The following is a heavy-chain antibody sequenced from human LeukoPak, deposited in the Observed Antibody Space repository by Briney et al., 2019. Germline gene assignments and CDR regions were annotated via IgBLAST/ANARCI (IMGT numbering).Heavy chain of an antibody. Sequence: PGGSLRLSCAASGFTFDDYAMHWVRQAPGKGLEWVSLISWDGGSTYYADSVKGRFTISRDNSKNSLYLQMNSLRAEDTALYYCAKATDNGYYYGSGKFFDYWGQGTLVTVSS. J-gene: IGHJ4*02. D-gene: IGHD3-10*01. CDR2: ISWDGGST. CDR3: AKATDNGYYYGSGKFFDY. CDR1: GFTFDDYA. V-gene: IGHV3-43D*03.